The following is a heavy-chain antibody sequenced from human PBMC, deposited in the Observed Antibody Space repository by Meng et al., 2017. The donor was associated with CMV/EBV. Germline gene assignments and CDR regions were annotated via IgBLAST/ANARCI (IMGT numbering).Heavy chain of an antibody. J-gene: IGHJ6*02. CDR1: GFTFSSYV. V-gene: IGHV3-30*14. D-gene: IGHD1-7*01. Sequence: GGSLRLSCAASGFTFSSYVMHWVRQAPGKGLEWVAAISYDVSNKNYADSVRGRFTISRDNSKNTLFVQMNSLRGEDTAVYYCARDGITGTHPYYYGMDVWGQGTTVTVSS. CDR2: ISYDVSNK. CDR3: ARDGITGTHPYYYGMDV.